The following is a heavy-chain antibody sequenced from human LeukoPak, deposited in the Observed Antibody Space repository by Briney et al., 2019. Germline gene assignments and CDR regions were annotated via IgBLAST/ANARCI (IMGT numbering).Heavy chain of an antibody. Sequence: ASVKVSCKASGYTFTGYYMHWVRQAPGQGLEWMGWINPNSGDTNYAQKFQGRVTMTRDTSISTAYMELSRLRSDDTAVYYCASAQSSSDLDYWGQGTLVTVSS. J-gene: IGHJ4*02. V-gene: IGHV1-2*02. CDR2: INPNSGDT. CDR3: ASAQSSSDLDY. D-gene: IGHD3-22*01. CDR1: GYTFTGYY.